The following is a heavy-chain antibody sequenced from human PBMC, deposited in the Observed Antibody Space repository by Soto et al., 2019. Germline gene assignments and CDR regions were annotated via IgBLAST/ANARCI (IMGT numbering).Heavy chain of an antibody. CDR3: AREPVGPDYAMDV. J-gene: IGHJ6*02. Sequence: GGSLRLSCAASGFDFSSYGMHWVRQTPGKGLGWVAVLGFDGGGRFYADSVRGRFAISRDNSKKILYLQMDSLRVEDTALYYCAREPVGPDYAMDVWGQGTTVTSP. CDR1: GFDFSSYG. V-gene: IGHV3-33*01. D-gene: IGHD1-26*01. CDR2: LGFDGGGR.